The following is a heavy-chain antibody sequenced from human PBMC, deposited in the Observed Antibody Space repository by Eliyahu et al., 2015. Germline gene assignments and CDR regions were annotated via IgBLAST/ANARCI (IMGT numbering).Heavy chain of an antibody. D-gene: IGHD4-17*01. Sequence: YWSWIRQLPGKGLEWIGYIYDNGATYYTPSLKSRVTISKDTSKNQFSLNLSSVTAADTAVYYCARTVGHDYGDYRFDYWGQGTLVTVSS. CDR1: Y. CDR3: ARTVGHDYGDYRFDY. CDR2: IYDNGAT. V-gene: IGHV4-31*02. J-gene: IGHJ4*02.